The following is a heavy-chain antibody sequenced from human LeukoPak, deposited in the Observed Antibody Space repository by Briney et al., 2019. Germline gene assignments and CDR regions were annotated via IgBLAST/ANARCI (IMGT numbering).Heavy chain of an antibody. CDR1: GFIFSSYG. J-gene: IGHJ4*02. Sequence: GSLRLSCAASGFIFSSYGMNWVRQAPGKGLEWVSSISSSSLYIYYADSVKGRFTISRDNAKNSLFLQMNSLRAEDTAAYYCATSRGYNSGYRALELPPSPIDRGQGTLVTVSS. CDR3: ATSRGYNSGYRALELPPSPID. V-gene: IGHV3-21*01. CDR2: ISSSSLYI. D-gene: IGHD5-18*01.